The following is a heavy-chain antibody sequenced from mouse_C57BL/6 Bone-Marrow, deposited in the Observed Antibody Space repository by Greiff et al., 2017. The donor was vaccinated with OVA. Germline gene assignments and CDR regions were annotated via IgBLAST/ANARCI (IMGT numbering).Heavy chain of an antibody. J-gene: IGHJ1*03. V-gene: IGHV14-4*01. D-gene: IGHD1-1*01. CDR3: TTFYGSSYWYFDV. CDR2: LAPENGAT. CDR1: GFHIKDDY. Sequence: VQLQQPGAELVRPGASAKLPFTASGFHIKDDYMLWVKQRPEQGLEWIGWLAPENGATKYASKFQGMATITADTSSNTAYLQLSSLTSEDTAVYYCTTFYGSSYWYFDVWGTGTTVTVSS.